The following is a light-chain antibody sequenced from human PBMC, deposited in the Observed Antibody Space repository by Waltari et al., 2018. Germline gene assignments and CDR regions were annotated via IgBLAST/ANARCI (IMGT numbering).Light chain of an antibody. Sequence: DIQLTQSPSFLSASVGARVTITCRASQAISSYLAWYQQKPGKAPEVLTSAASTLQSGVPSRFSGSGSGTEFTLTISSLQPEDFATYYCQQLNSYPLTFGGGTKVQIK. CDR3: QQLNSYPLT. CDR2: AAS. CDR1: QAISSY. V-gene: IGKV1-9*01. J-gene: IGKJ4*01.